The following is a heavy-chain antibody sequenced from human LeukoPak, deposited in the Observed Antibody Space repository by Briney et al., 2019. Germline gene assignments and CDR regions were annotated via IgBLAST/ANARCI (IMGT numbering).Heavy chain of an antibody. D-gene: IGHD6-19*01. CDR3: ACSSSGWFWNY. Sequence: PSETLSLTCTVSGGSISSYYWSWIRQPAGKGLEWIGRLYTSGSTNYNHSLKSRVTMSVDTSKNQFSLKLSSVTAADTAVYYCACSSSGWFWNYWGQGTLVTVSS. J-gene: IGHJ4*02. CDR2: LYTSGST. CDR1: GGSISSYY. V-gene: IGHV4-4*07.